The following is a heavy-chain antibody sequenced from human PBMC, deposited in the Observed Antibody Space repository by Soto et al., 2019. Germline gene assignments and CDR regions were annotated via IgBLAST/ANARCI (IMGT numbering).Heavy chain of an antibody. CDR3: ARRPGSWFDP. D-gene: IGHD3-10*01. J-gene: IGHJ5*02. V-gene: IGHV5-51*01. Sequence: GESLKISCKASGYSFSTSWIGWVRQMPGKGLEWMGIIFPSDSDTRYSPSFQGQVTISVDKSISTAYLQWSSLKASDTAMYYCARRPGSWFDPWGQGTLVTVSS. CDR2: IFPSDSDT. CDR1: GYSFSTSW.